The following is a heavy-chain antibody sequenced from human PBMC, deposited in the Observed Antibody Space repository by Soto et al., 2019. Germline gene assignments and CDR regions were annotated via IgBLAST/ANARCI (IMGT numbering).Heavy chain of an antibody. V-gene: IGHV4-61*02. J-gene: IGHJ4*02. Sequence: SETLSLTCTVSGGSISSSSYYWSWVRQPAGKGLEWIGRIYISGSTTYNPSLKNRVTMSVGTSKNQFSLNLTSVTAADTAVYYCARDKKTHFDYWGLGTLVTVSS. CDR3: ARDKKTHFDY. CDR1: GGSISSSSYY. CDR2: IYISGST.